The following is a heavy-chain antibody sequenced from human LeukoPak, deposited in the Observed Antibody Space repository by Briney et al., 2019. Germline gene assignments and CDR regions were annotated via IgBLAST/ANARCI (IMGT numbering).Heavy chain of an antibody. CDR2: IYSGGET. Sequence: PGGSLRLSCAASGFTFSSYSMNWVRQAPGKGLEWVSVIYSGGETNYADSVKGRFTVSRHDSENTLYLQMNSLRAEDTAVYYCAKDVVRDGYNYFDYWGQGTLVTVSS. CDR1: GFTFSSYS. V-gene: IGHV3-53*01. CDR3: AKDVVRDGYNYFDY. D-gene: IGHD5-24*01. J-gene: IGHJ4*02.